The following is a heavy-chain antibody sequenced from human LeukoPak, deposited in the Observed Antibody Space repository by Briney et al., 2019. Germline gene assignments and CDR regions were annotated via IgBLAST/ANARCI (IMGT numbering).Heavy chain of an antibody. CDR3: ARDLYDILTGYSTPGGY. D-gene: IGHD3-9*01. V-gene: IGHV3-20*04. J-gene: IGHJ4*02. Sequence: GGSLRLSCAASGFTFDDYGMSWVGQAPGKGLEWVSGINWNGGSTGYADSVKGRFTISRDNAKNSLYLQMNSLRAEDTALYYCARDLYDILTGYSTPGGYWGQGTLVTVSS. CDR2: INWNGGST. CDR1: GFTFDDYG.